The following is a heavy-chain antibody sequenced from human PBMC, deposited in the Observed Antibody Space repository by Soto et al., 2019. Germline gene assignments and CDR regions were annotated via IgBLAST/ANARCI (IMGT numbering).Heavy chain of an antibody. CDR3: AGTNCSSTSCFLDYYYYGMDV. D-gene: IGHD2-2*01. CDR2: IYPGDSDT. CDR1: GYSFTSYW. Sequence: PGESLKISCKGSGYSFTSYWIGWVRQMPGKGLEWMGIIYPGDSDTRYSPSFQGQVTISADKSISTAYLQWSSLKASDTAMYYCAGTNCSSTSCFLDYYYYGMDVWGQGTTVTVSS. V-gene: IGHV5-51*01. J-gene: IGHJ6*02.